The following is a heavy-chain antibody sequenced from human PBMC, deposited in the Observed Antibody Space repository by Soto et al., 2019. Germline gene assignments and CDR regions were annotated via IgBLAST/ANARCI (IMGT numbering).Heavy chain of an antibody. J-gene: IGHJ4*02. D-gene: IGHD3-22*01. Sequence: QVQLVQSGAEVKKPGSSVKVSCKASGGTFSSYAISWVRQAPGQGLEWMGGIIPIFGTANYAQKFQGRVTITADESTSTAYMELSSLRSEDNAVYYCARGLDYYDSSGYLGGYYFDYWGQGTMVTVSS. CDR1: GGTFSSYA. CDR2: IIPIFGTA. V-gene: IGHV1-69*01. CDR3: ARGLDYYDSSGYLGGYYFDY.